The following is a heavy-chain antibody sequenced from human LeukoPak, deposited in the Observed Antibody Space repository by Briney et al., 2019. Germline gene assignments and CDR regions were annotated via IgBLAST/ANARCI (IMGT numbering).Heavy chain of an antibody. J-gene: IGHJ4*02. CDR1: GFTFTPYW. D-gene: IGHD2-2*01. Sequence: PGGSLRLSCAASGFTFTPYWMSWVRQAPGKGLEWVANIKQDGSEKYYVDSVKGRFTISRDNAKNSLFLQMNSLRAEDTAVYYCARGRVPAGAPYYFDYWGQGTLVTVSS. V-gene: IGHV3-7*03. CDR3: ARGRVPAGAPYYFDY. CDR2: IKQDGSEK.